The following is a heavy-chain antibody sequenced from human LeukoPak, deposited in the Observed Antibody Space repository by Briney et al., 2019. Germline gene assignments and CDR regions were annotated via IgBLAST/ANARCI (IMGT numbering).Heavy chain of an antibody. CDR1: GSTFTTYG. V-gene: IGHV3-30*02. J-gene: IGHJ5*02. CDR2: IQNDGRNE. CDR3: ARRGPPEGSYGNWIDP. Sequence: GGSLRLSCVASGSTFTTYGMHWVRQSPGKGLEWVAAIQNDGRNEYYAESVKGRFTISRDKSRNTLYLQMDSLRVDDTAVYYCARRGPPEGSYGNWIDPWGQGTLVTVSS. D-gene: IGHD3-10*01.